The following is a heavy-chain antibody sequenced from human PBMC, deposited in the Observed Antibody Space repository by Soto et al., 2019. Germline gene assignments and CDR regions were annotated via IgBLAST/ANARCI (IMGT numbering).Heavy chain of an antibody. CDR1: GGTFSKYA. V-gene: IGHV1-69*01. J-gene: IGHJ3*02. D-gene: IGHD3-16*01. CDR2: IIPIYGTT. Sequence: QVQLVQSGAEVKKPGSSVKVSCKASGGTFSKYAITWVRQAPGQGLEWMGGIIPIYGTTNFAQKIQGRGTISADESTSTDYMELSSLRSDDTAVYYCARALPLGDLFLFGDIWGQGTMVTVSS. CDR3: ARALPLGDLFLFGDI.